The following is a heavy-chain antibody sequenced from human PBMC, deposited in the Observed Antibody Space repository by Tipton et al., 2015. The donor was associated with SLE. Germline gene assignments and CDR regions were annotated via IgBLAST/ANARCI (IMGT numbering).Heavy chain of an antibody. CDR1: GGSISSHY. CDR2: VYYSGIT. Sequence: TLSLTCTVSGGSISSHYWRWIRQPPGKGLEWIGYVYYSGITNYNPSLKSRVTISIDTSKNQFSLKLSSVTAADTAVYYCARAGGSYQGYWYFDLWGRGTLVTVSS. J-gene: IGHJ2*01. CDR3: ARAGGSYQGYWYFDL. D-gene: IGHD1-26*01. V-gene: IGHV4-59*11.